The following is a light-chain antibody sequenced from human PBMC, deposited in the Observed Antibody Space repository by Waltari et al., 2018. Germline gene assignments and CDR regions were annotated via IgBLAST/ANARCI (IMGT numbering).Light chain of an antibody. V-gene: IGKV4-1*01. CDR3: QQYYSTPYT. CDR2: WAS. CDR1: QSVLYSSNNKNY. Sequence: DIVMTQSPDSLPVVHSERATTNCKSSQSVLYSSNNKNYFAWYQQNPGQPPKLLIYWASTRESGVPDRFSGSGSGTDFTLTISSLQAEDVAVYYCQQYYSTPYTFGQGTKLEIK. J-gene: IGKJ2*01.